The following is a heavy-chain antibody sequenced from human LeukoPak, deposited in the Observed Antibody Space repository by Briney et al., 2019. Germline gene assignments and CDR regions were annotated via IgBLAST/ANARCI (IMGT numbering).Heavy chain of an antibody. V-gene: IGHV4-30-4*01. CDR3: ARADIAMVRGVNFLDY. Sequence: PSQTLSLTCTVSGGSISSGDYYWSWIRQPPGKGLEWIGYTYYSGSTYYNPSLKSRVTISVDTSKNQFSLKLSSVTAADTAVYYCARADIAMVRGVNFLDYWGQGTLVTVSS. D-gene: IGHD3-10*01. J-gene: IGHJ4*02. CDR2: TYYSGST. CDR1: GGSISSGDYY.